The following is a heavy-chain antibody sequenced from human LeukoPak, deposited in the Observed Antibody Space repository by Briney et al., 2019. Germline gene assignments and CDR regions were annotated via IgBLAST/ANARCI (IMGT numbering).Heavy chain of an antibody. CDR3: AREEGSGRFDSAFDI. V-gene: IGHV4-4*07. CDR2: IYTSGST. Sequence: SETLSLTCTVSGGSISSYHWSWIRQPAGKGLGWIGRIYTSGSTNYNPSLKSRVTMSVDTSKKQFSLKLSSVTAADTAVYYCAREEGSGRFDSAFDIWGQGTMVTVSS. CDR1: GGSISSYH. D-gene: IGHD6-19*01. J-gene: IGHJ3*02.